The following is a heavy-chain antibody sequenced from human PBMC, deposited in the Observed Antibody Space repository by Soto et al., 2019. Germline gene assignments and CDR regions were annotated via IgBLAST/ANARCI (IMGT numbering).Heavy chain of an antibody. J-gene: IGHJ6*02. V-gene: IGHV5-10-1*01. D-gene: IGHD6-13*01. Sequence: GESLKISCKGSGYSFTSYWISWVRQMPGKGLEWMGRIDPSDSYTNYSPSFQGHVTISADKSISTAYLQWSSLKASDTAMYYCERLAHKLARYYGMDVWGQGPKVTVYS. CDR2: IDPSDSYT. CDR1: GYSFTSYW. CDR3: ERLAHKLARYYGMDV.